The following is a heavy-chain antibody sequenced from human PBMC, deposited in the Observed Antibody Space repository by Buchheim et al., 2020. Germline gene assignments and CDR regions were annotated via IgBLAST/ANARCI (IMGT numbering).Heavy chain of an antibody. J-gene: IGHJ4*02. CDR3: ARYGASDYSNNWVFDY. V-gene: IGHV3-11*06. Sequence: QVQLVESGGGLVKPGGSLRLSCAASGFTFSDYCMSWIRQAPGKGLEWVSYISSSSSFTKYADSVKGRFTISRDNAKNSLYLQMNSLRVEDTAVYFCARYGASDYSNNWVFDYWGQGTL. CDR2: ISSSSSFT. CDR1: GFTFSDYC. D-gene: IGHD6-13*01.